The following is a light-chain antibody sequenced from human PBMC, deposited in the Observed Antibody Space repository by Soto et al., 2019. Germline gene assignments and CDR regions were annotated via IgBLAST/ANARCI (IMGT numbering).Light chain of an antibody. CDR3: QQYNERPLT. CDR2: FAS. CDR1: QTVSNN. J-gene: IGKJ4*01. Sequence: ERVMTQSPATLSVSPGEKATLSCRASQTVSNNLAWYQQKPGQAPRLLIYFASTRATGIPARFSGSGSGTEFTLSISTLQSEDFAVYYCQQYNERPLTFGGGTKVETK. V-gene: IGKV3-15*01.